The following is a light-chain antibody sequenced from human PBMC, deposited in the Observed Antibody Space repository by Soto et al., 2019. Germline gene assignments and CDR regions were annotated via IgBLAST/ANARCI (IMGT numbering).Light chain of an antibody. V-gene: IGKV1-39*01. CDR3: QQTYSTPLIT. Sequence: DIQMTQSPSSLSASVGDRITITCRASQSINNYLNWYQQKPGRAPNLLIYAASSLRSGVPSRFSGSGSGTDFTLTISSLQPEDFATYYCQQTYSTPLITFGQGTRLEIK. J-gene: IGKJ5*01. CDR2: AAS. CDR1: QSINNY.